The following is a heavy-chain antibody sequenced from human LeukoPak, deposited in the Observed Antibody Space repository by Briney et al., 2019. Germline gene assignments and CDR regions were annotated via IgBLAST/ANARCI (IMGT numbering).Heavy chain of an antibody. J-gene: IGHJ4*02. CDR1: GFTFSSYG. CDR3: ARDSLYYFGSGSTDY. V-gene: IGHV3-33*01. CDR2: IWYDGSNK. Sequence: GGSLRLSCAASGFTFSSYGMHWVRQAPGKGLEWVAVIWYDGSNKYYADSVKGRFTISRDNSKNTLYLQMNSLRAEDTAVYYCARDSLYYFGSGSTDYWGQGTLVTVCS. D-gene: IGHD3-10*01.